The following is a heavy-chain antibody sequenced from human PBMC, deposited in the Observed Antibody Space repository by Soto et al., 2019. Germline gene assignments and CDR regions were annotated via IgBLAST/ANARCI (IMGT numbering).Heavy chain of an antibody. Sequence: EVQLVESGGGLVQPGGSLRLSCEASGFTFTTFWMIWVRQAPGKGLEWVASINQDGSQRYYGDSVKGRFTVSRDNGRNSLFLQMNTLRAEDTAIYYCSRDHSGGWSFQHWGQGALVSVSS. CDR3: SRDHSGGWSFQH. CDR1: GFTFTTFW. V-gene: IGHV3-7*03. CDR2: INQDGSQR. D-gene: IGHD2-15*01. J-gene: IGHJ1*01.